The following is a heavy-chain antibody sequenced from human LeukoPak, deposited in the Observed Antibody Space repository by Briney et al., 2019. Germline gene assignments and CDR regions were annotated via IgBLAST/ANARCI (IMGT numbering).Heavy chain of an antibody. D-gene: IGHD1-26*01. CDR3: ARPSGSYSVAFDI. Sequence: PSETLSLTCTVSGGSISSYYWSWIRQPPGKGLEWIGYIYYSGSTNYNPSLKSRVTISVDTSKNQFSLKLSSVTAADTAVYYCARPSGSYSVAFDIWGQGTMVTVSS. CDR1: GGSISSYY. J-gene: IGHJ3*02. CDR2: IYYSGST. V-gene: IGHV4-59*08.